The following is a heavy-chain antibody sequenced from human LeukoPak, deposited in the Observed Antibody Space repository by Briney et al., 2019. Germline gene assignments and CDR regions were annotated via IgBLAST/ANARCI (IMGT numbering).Heavy chain of an antibody. Sequence: SETLSLTCTVSGGSISSYYWGWIRQPPGKGLEWIGSIYYSGSTYYNQSLKSRVTISVDTSKNQFSLKLSSVTAADTAVYYCARETPWGGNYWGQGTLVTVSS. D-gene: IGHD3-10*01. V-gene: IGHV4-39*07. CDR3: ARETPWGGNY. CDR2: IYYSGST. J-gene: IGHJ4*02. CDR1: GGSISSYY.